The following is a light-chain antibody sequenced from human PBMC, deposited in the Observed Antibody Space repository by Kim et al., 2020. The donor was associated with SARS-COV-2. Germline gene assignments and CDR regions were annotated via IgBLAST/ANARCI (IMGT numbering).Light chain of an antibody. J-gene: IGKJ2*01. Sequence: RATINRKSSQSVLYSSNNKNYLAWYQQKPGQPPKLLIYWASTRESGVPDRFSGSGSGTDFTLTISSLQAEDVAVYCCQQYYSTPQTFGQGTKLEI. CDR3: QQYYSTPQT. CDR1: QSVLYSSNNKNY. CDR2: WAS. V-gene: IGKV4-1*01.